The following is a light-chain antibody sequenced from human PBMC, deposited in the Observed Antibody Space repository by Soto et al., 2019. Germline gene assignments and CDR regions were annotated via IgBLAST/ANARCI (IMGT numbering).Light chain of an antibody. CDR1: SSDVGGYKY. CDR3: SSYTSSSTPYV. Sequence: QSALTQPASVSGSPGQSITISCTGTSSDVGGYKYVSRYQQHPGKAPKLIIYDVGNRPSGVSNRFSGSKSGNTASLTISGLQAEDEADYYCSSYTSSSTPYVFGTGTKLTVL. CDR2: DVG. V-gene: IGLV2-14*01. J-gene: IGLJ1*01.